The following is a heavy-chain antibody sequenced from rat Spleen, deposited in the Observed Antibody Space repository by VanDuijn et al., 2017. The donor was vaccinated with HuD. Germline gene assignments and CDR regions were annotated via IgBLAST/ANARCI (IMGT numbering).Heavy chain of an antibody. CDR2: ISYVGNRT. D-gene: IGHD1-12*02. CDR1: GFTFINYG. J-gene: IGHJ2*01. CDR3: TTDTFYDGSYYPGGFDY. V-gene: IGHV5-29*01. Sequence: EVQLVESGGGLVQPGRSLKLSCAASGFTFINYGMAWVRQAPTRGLEWVAAISYVGNRTYYRDSVKGRFTISRDNAKSTLYLKLDSLRSEDTATYYCTTDTFYDGSYYPGGFDYWGQGVMVTVSS.